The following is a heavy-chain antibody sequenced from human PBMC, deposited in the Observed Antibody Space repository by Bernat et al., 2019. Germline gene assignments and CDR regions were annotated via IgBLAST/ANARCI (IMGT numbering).Heavy chain of an antibody. Sequence: EVQLVESGGGLVQPGGSLRLSCAASGFTFSSYDMHWVRQATGKGLEWVSAIGTAGDTYYTGSVKGRFTISRENAKNSLYLQMNSLRAGDTAVYYCARGAYDSSSSGYFDYWGQGTLVTVSS. CDR2: IGTAGDT. V-gene: IGHV3-13*04. D-gene: IGHD3-22*01. J-gene: IGHJ4*02. CDR3: ARGAYDSSSSGYFDY. CDR1: GFTFSSYD.